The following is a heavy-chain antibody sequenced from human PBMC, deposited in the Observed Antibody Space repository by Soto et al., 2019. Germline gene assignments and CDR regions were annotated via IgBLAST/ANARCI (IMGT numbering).Heavy chain of an antibody. J-gene: IGHJ4*02. V-gene: IGHV4-4*02. Sequence: QVQLQESGPGLVKPSGTLSLTCAVSGGSISSNNWWSWVRQPPGKGLEWIGEIYHSGSTNYNPSLKGRVTISLDKSKNQFSLKLSSVTAADTAVYYCASLDGYNYFDYWGQGTLVTVSS. CDR1: GGSISSNNW. CDR3: ASLDGYNYFDY. CDR2: IYHSGST. D-gene: IGHD5-12*01.